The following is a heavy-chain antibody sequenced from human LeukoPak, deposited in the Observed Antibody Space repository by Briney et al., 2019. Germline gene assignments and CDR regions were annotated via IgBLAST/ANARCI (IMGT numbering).Heavy chain of an antibody. CDR3: ARGGGLDV. V-gene: IGHV3-7*03. CDR1: GFNFSSYW. J-gene: IGHJ6*02. Sequence: GESLRLSCAASGFNFSSYWMSWVRQAPGKGLEWVASINHNGNVNYYVDSVKGRFTISRDNAKNSLYLQMSNLRAEDTAVYFCARGGGLDVWGQGATVTVSS. D-gene: IGHD3-16*01. CDR2: INHNGNVN.